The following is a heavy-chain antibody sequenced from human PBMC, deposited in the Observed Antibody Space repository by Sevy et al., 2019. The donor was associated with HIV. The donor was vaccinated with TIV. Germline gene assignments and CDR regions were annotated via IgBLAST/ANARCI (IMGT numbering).Heavy chain of an antibody. V-gene: IGHV3-23*01. J-gene: IGHJ3*02. CDR1: GFTFSSYA. CDR2: ISGSGGST. CDR3: AKGYYYDSSGYFDAFDI. D-gene: IGHD3-22*01. Sequence: GGSLRLSCAASGFTFSSYAMSWVRQAPGKGLEWVSAISGSGGSTYYADSVKGRFTISRDNSKNTLYLKMNSLRAEDTAVYYCAKGYYYDSSGYFDAFDIWGQGTMVTVSS.